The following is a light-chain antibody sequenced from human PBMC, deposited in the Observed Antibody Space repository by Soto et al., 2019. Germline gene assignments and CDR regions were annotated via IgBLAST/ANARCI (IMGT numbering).Light chain of an antibody. CDR3: QQRSNWPRT. V-gene: IGKV3-11*01. CDR2: DAS. Sequence: EIVLTQSPATLSLSPGERATLSCRASQSVSSYLAWYQQKPGQAPRLLIYDASNRATGSPARFSGSGSGTDVTLTISSREPEDFAVYYCQQRSNWPRTFGQGTKVEI. CDR1: QSVSSY. J-gene: IGKJ1*01.